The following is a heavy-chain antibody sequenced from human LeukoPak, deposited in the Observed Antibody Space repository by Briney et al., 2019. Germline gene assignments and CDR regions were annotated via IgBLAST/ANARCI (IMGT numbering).Heavy chain of an antibody. J-gene: IGHJ4*02. CDR1: GYTFTSYG. CDR2: ISPYNGNT. V-gene: IGHV1-18*01. Sequence: VASVQVSCKASGYTFTSYGINWVRQAPGQGLEWMGWISPYNGNTNYAQKLQGRVTMTTDTSTSTAYMELRSLRSDDTAVYYCARERGYSGYDYGVVYWGQGTLVTVSS. CDR3: ARERGYSGYDYGVVY. D-gene: IGHD5-12*01.